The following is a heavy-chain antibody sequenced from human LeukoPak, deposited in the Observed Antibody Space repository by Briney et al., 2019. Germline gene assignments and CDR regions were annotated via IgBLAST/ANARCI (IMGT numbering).Heavy chain of an antibody. Sequence: GGSLRLSCVASGFTFSNFNMNWVRQAPGKGLEWISYISGSTNTIYYADSVKGRFTISRDNAQNSLFLQMNSLRAEDTAVYYCARDHLWFGDYDYWGQGTLVTVSS. CDR1: GFTFSNFN. J-gene: IGHJ4*02. V-gene: IGHV3-48*04. CDR3: ARDHLWFGDYDY. CDR2: ISGSTNTI. D-gene: IGHD3-10*01.